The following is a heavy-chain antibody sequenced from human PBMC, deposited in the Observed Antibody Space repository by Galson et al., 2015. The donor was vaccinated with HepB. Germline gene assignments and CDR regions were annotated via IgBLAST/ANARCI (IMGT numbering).Heavy chain of an antibody. J-gene: IGHJ4*02. CDR2: IDPSDSEI. D-gene: IGHD3-22*01. CDR1: GYSFSSHW. CDR3: ARREASDSSGYYTL. Sequence: QSGAEVKKPGESLRISCKGSGYSFSSHWITWVRQMPGKGLEWMGRIDPSDSEINYSPPFQGHVTISADKAISTAYLQWSSLKASDTAIYYCARREASDSSGYYTLWGQGTQVTVSS. V-gene: IGHV5-10-1*01.